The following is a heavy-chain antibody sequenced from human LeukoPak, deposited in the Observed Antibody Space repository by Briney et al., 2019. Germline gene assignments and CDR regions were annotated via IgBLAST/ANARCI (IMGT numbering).Heavy chain of an antibody. V-gene: IGHV3-7*01. CDR1: GFTFISYW. J-gene: IGHJ6*02. Sequence: GGSLRLSCVASGFTFISYWMSWVRQAPGKGLEWVAGIKEDGSEKYYVDSVKGRFTISRDNAKNSLYLQMNSLRAEDTAVYYCARDYGMDVWGQGTTVTVSS. CDR3: ARDYGMDV. CDR2: IKEDGSEK.